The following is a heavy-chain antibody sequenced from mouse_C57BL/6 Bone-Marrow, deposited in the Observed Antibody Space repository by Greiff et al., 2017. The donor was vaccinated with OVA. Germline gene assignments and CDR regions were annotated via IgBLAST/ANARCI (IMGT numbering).Heavy chain of an antibody. Sequence: EVQVVESGGGLVKPGGSLKISCAASGFTFSSYDMSWVRQTPEKRLEWVATISDGGSYTYYPDKVKDRFTIARDNAKNNLYLQMSHLTSEDTAMYYCAREGWLRLWYFDYWGQGTTLTVSS. CDR2: ISDGGSYT. CDR1: GFTFSSYD. D-gene: IGHD2-2*01. V-gene: IGHV5-4*01. CDR3: AREGWLRLWYFDY. J-gene: IGHJ2*01.